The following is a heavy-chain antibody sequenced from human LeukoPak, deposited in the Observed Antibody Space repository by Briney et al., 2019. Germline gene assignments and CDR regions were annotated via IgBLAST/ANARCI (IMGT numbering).Heavy chain of an antibody. CDR2: LSGSGDST. J-gene: IGHJ4*02. Sequence: GGSLRLSCAASGFTFRSYDMSWVRQAPGKGLEWVSTLSGSGDSTYYADSVKGRSTISRDNSKNTLFLQMNSMRAEDTAVYYCAKEVWSAMYYFDFWGQGTLVTVSS. CDR3: AKEVWSAMYYFDF. V-gene: IGHV3-23*01. CDR1: GFTFRSYD. D-gene: IGHD2-2*01.